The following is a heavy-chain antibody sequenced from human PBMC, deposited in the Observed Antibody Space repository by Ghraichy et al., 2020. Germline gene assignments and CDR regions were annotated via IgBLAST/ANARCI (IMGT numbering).Heavy chain of an antibody. CDR3: ARVGLNYDFFDP. J-gene: IGHJ5*02. D-gene: IGHD3-22*01. Sequence: SETLSLTCAISGDSVSTNTVAWNWIRQSPLRGLEWLGRTYYRSKWYNDYAVSVKSRITINPDTSKNQFSLQLNSVTPEDTAVYYCARVGLNYDFFDPWGQGTLVTVSS. CDR2: TYYRSKWYN. V-gene: IGHV6-1*01. CDR1: GDSVSTNTVA.